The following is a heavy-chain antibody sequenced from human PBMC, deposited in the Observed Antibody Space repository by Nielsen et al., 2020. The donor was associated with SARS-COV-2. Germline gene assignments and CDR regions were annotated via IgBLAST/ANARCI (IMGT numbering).Heavy chain of an antibody. Sequence: RQPPGKGLEWIGSIYYSGSTYYNPSLKSRVTISVDTSKNQFSLKLSSVTAADTAVYYCASLPVVPAAISSYGSYYFDYWGQGTLVTVSS. D-gene: IGHD2-2*02. V-gene: IGHV4-39*01. CDR3: ASLPVVPAAISSYGSYYFDY. CDR2: IYYSGST. J-gene: IGHJ4*02.